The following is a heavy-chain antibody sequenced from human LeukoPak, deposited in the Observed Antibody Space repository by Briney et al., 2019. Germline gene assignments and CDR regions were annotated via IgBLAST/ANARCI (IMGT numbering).Heavy chain of an antibody. D-gene: IGHD6-19*01. J-gene: IGHJ5*02. CDR3: ARHRAVAGTNWFDP. CDR2: IDPSDSYT. Sequence: GESLKISCKGSGYSFSRYWISWVRQMPGKGLEWMGRIDPSDSYTNYSPSFQGHVTVSADKSISTAYLQWRSLKASDTAMYYCARHRAVAGTNWFDPWGQGTLVTVSS. V-gene: IGHV5-10-1*01. CDR1: GYSFSRYW.